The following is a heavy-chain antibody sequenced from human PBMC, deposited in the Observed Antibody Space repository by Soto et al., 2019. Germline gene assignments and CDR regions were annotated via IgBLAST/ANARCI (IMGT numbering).Heavy chain of an antibody. CDR2: ISYDGSNK. J-gene: IGHJ4*02. CDR1: GFTFSSYA. V-gene: IGHV3-30-3*01. CDR3: ARDPVAYCGGDCRTFDY. D-gene: IGHD2-21*02. Sequence: QVQLVESGGGVVQPGRSLRLSCAASGFTFSSYAMHWVRQAPGKGLEWVAVISYDGSNKYYADSVKGRFTISRDNSKNTRYLQMNSLRAEDTAVYYCARDPVAYCGGDCRTFDYWGQGTLVTVSS.